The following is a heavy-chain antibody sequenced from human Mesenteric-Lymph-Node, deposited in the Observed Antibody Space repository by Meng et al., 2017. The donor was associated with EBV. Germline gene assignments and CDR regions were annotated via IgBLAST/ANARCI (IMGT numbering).Heavy chain of an antibody. CDR3: AREAVGATVDH. D-gene: IGHD1-26*01. Sequence: QLQSQESGPGLVKPSETLSLTCTVSGGSISSSSYYWGWIRQPPGKGLEWIGSIYYSGSTYYNPSLKSRVTISVDTSKNQFSLKLSSVTAADTAVYYCAREAVGATVDHWGQGTLVTVSS. V-gene: IGHV4-39*07. J-gene: IGHJ4*02. CDR1: GGSISSSSYY. CDR2: IYYSGST.